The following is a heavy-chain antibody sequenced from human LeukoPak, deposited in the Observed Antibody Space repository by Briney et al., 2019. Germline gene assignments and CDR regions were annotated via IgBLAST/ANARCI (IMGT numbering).Heavy chain of an antibody. CDR2: IGGSGGST. Sequence: PGGSLRLSCAASGFTFSSYAMSWVRQAPGKGLEWVSAIGGSGGSTYYADSVKGRFTISRDNSKNTLYLQMNSLRPEDTAVYYCAKVRVGTAHFDYWGQGTLVTVSS. D-gene: IGHD2-15*01. CDR1: GFTFSSYA. CDR3: AKVRVGTAHFDY. J-gene: IGHJ4*02. V-gene: IGHV3-23*01.